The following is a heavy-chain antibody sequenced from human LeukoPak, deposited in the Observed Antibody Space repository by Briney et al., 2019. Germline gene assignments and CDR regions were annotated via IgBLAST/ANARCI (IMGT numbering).Heavy chain of an antibody. Sequence: SETLSLTCTVSGGSISSHFWSWIRQSPGKRLEWIGNIYNSGTTNYNPSLNSRVTISVDTSKNQFSLKLSSVTAADTAVYYCARLFWGIYRAFDYWGQGTLVTVSS. D-gene: IGHD3-16*02. CDR3: ARLFWGIYRAFDY. CDR2: IYNSGTT. J-gene: IGHJ4*02. CDR1: GGSISSHF. V-gene: IGHV4-4*08.